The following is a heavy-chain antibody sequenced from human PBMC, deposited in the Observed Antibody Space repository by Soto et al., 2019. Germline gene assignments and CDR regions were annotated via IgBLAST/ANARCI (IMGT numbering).Heavy chain of an antibody. Sequence: QVQLQESGPGLVKPSQTLSLTCTVSGGSISSGGYYWSWIRQHPGKGLEWIGYIYYSTYYNPSLKSRVTISVDTSKNQFSLKLSSVTAADTAVYYCVRDYRASYPAYYYYGMDVWGQGTTVTVSS. V-gene: IGHV4-31*03. D-gene: IGHD3-16*02. CDR2: IYYST. CDR1: GGSISSGGYY. J-gene: IGHJ6*02. CDR3: VRDYRASYPAYYYYGMDV.